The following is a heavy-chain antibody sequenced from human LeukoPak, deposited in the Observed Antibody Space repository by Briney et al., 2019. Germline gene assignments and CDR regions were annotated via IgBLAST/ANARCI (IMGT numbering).Heavy chain of an antibody. D-gene: IGHD3-22*01. CDR3: ASFYYDSSGYYSHV. CDR2: INWNGGST. Sequence: GGSLRLSCAASGFTFDDYGMSWVRQAPGKGLEWVSGINWNGGSTGYADSVKGRFTISRDNAKNSLYLQMNSLRAEDTALYHCASFYYDSSGYYSHVWGQGTTVTASS. J-gene: IGHJ6*02. V-gene: IGHV3-20*01. CDR1: GFTFDDYG.